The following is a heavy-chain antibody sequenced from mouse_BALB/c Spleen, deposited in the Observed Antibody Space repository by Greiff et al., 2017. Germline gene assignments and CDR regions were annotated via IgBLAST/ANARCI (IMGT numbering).Heavy chain of an antibody. V-gene: IGHV5-6*01. CDR1: GFTFSSYG. J-gene: IGHJ4*01. D-gene: IGHD2-4*01. CDR2: ISSGGSYT. Sequence: EVQLQESGGDLVKPGGSLKLSCAASGFTFSSYGMSWVRQTPDKRLEWVATISSGGSYTYYPDSVKGRFTISRDNAKNTLYLQMSSLKSEDTAMYYCARGMITTGDYYAMDYWGQGTSVTVSS. CDR3: ARGMITTGDYYAMDY.